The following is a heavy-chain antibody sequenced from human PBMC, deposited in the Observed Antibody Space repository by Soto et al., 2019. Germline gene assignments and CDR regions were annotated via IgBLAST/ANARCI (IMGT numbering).Heavy chain of an antibody. CDR1: GFTFSSYA. D-gene: IGHD1-26*01. CDR3: VKGPRWDEDYYYGMDV. Sequence: GGSLRLSCAASGFTFSSYAMSWVRQAPGKGLEWVSAISGSGGSTYYADSVKGRFTISRDNSKNTLYLHMNSLRHDDTAVYYCVKGPRWDEDYYYGMDVWGPGTTVTVSS. V-gene: IGHV3-23*01. CDR2: ISGSGGST. J-gene: IGHJ6*02.